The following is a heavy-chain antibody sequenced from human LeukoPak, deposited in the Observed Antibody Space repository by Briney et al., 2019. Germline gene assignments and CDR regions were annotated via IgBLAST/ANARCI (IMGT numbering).Heavy chain of an antibody. V-gene: IGHV3-53*01. Sequence: GGSLRLSCAASGFTLSSNYMSWVRQAPGKGLEWVSVIYSGGSTYYADSVKGRFTISRDNSKNTLYLQTNSLRAEDTAVYYCASGSGSYRTPYYYMDVWGTGTTVTVSS. CDR3: ASGSGSYRTPYYYMDV. CDR2: IYSGGST. CDR1: GFTLSSNY. D-gene: IGHD3-10*01. J-gene: IGHJ6*03.